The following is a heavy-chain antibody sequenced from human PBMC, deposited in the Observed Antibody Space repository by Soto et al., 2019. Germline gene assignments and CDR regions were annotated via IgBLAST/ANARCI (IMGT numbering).Heavy chain of an antibody. V-gene: IGHV4-31*03. Sequence: QVQLQESGPGLVKPSQTLSLTCTVSGGSISSGGYYWSWIRQHPGKGLEWIGYIYYSGSTYYNPSRKSRVTISVDTSKNQFSLKLSSVTAADTAVYYCARACATEGRGVLYYFDYWGQGTLVTVSS. CDR1: GGSISSGGYY. CDR2: IYYSGST. D-gene: IGHD3-10*01. J-gene: IGHJ4*02. CDR3: ARACATEGRGVLYYFDY.